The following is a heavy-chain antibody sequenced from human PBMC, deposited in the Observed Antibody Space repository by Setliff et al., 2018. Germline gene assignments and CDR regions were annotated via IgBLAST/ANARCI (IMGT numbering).Heavy chain of an antibody. V-gene: IGHV4-34*01. CDR2: IHHSGST. D-gene: IGHD6-19*01. J-gene: IGHJ6*04. CDR1: GGSFSSYY. CDR3: ARLRKAVDGINFPRYMDV. Sequence: PSETLSLTCAVYGGSFSSYYWNWIRQPPGKGLEWIGEIHHSGSTKYNPSLKSRVTISVDTSKNQFSLRLSSVTAADTAVYYCARLRKAVDGINFPRYMDVWGKGTTVPSPQ.